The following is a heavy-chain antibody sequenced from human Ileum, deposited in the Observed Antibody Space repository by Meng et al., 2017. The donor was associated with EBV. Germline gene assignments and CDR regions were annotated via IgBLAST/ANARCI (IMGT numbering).Heavy chain of an antibody. V-gene: IGHV4-4*02. Sequence: VRLQGSGPRLVKPSGTLSLTCAVSGGSVISNNWWSWVRQPPGKGLEWIGEIFHIGSTNNSPSLKSRVTISVDNSKNQFSLSLTSVTAADTAIYYCAKVSLTGTFYDHWGQGILVTVSS. J-gene: IGHJ4*02. CDR2: IFHIGST. CDR1: GGSVISNNW. D-gene: IGHD3-9*01. CDR3: AKVSLTGTFYDH.